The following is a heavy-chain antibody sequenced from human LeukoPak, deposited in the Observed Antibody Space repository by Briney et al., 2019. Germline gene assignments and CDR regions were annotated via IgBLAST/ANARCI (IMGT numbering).Heavy chain of an antibody. J-gene: IGHJ4*02. CDR2: ISSSSVTI. D-gene: IGHD6-19*01. Sequence: GGSLRLSCAASGFTFSTYSMNWVRQAPGKGLEWLSFISSSSVTIYYADSVKGRFTISRDNSKNTLYLQMNSLRAEDTAVYYCARDFSGWSNWGQGTLVTVSS. V-gene: IGHV3-48*01. CDR1: GFTFSTYS. CDR3: ARDFSGWSN.